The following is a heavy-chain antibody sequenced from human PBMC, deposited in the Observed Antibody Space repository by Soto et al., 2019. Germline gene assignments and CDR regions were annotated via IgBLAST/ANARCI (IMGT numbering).Heavy chain of an antibody. V-gene: IGHV3-23*01. CDR2: ISGSGGST. D-gene: IGHD3-3*01. CDR3: AKDTVLRFLEWLSRFDY. Sequence: EVQLLESGGGLVQPGGSLRLSCAASGFTFSSYAMSWVRQAPGKGLEWVSAISGSGGSTYYADSVKGRFTISRDNSKNTLYLQMNSLRAEDTAVYYCAKDTVLRFLEWLSRFDYWGQLTLVTVSS. J-gene: IGHJ4*02. CDR1: GFTFSSYA.